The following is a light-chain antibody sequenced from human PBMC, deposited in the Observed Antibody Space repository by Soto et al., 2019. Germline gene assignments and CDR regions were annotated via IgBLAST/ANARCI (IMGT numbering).Light chain of an antibody. CDR1: SSNIGAGYD. Sequence: QSVLTQPPSVSGAPGQRVTISCTGSSSNIGAGYDVHWYQQFPGTTPKFLIYGNTNRPSGVPDRFSASKSGTSASLDITGLQAEDEGDYYCAAWDASLGGFYVFGSGTKVTVL. J-gene: IGLJ1*01. CDR3: AAWDASLGGFYV. CDR2: GNT. V-gene: IGLV1-40*01.